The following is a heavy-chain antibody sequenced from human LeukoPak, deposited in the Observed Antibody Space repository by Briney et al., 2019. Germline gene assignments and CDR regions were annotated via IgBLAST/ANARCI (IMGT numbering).Heavy chain of an antibody. CDR3: ARGNYGSGSYSLL. CDR2: INPNSGGT. CDR1: GYTFTSYY. J-gene: IGHJ4*02. D-gene: IGHD3-10*01. Sequence: GASVKVSCKASGYTFTSYYMHWVRQAPGQGLEWMGRINPNSGGTNYAQKFQGRVTMTRDTSISTAYMELSRLRSDDTAVYYCARGNYGSGSYSLLWGQGTLVTVSS. V-gene: IGHV1-2*06.